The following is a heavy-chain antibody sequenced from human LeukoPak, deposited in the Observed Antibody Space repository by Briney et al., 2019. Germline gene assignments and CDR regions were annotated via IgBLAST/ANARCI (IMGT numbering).Heavy chain of an antibody. Sequence: SVKVSCKASGGTFSSYAISWVRQAPGQGLERLGRIIPIFGTANYAQKFQGRVTITTDESTSTAYMELSSLRSEDTAVYYCARAEVEMAPRYWGQGTLVTVSS. D-gene: IGHD5-24*01. CDR3: ARAEVEMAPRY. CDR2: IIPIFGTA. CDR1: GGTFSSYA. V-gene: IGHV1-69*05. J-gene: IGHJ4*02.